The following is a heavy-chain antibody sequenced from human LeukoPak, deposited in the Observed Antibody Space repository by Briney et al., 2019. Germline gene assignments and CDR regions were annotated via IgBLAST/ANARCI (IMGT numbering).Heavy chain of an antibody. Sequence: GGSLRLSCEATGFTFSSDSMNWVRQAPGQGLEWISYISSSSNTIYYADSVKGRFTISRDNANHSLYLQMKSLRAEDTAVYYCARERIAKVRGVIRFYAFDIWGQGTVVTVSS. D-gene: IGHD3-10*01. CDR2: ISSSSNTI. CDR3: ARERIAKVRGVIRFYAFDI. J-gene: IGHJ3*02. CDR1: GFTFSSDS. V-gene: IGHV3-48*01.